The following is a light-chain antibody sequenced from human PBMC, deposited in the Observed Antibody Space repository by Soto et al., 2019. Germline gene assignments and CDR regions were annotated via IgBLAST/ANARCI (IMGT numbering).Light chain of an antibody. CDR3: QQSSSDST. J-gene: IGKJ1*01. CDR2: RAS. V-gene: IGKV1-5*03. Sequence: IPMTQSPSTLSASVGDRVTITCRASQNINTWLAWYQQKPGKAPRLLIYRASSLENGVPSRFGGRGSGTQFIFTISSLQPDDSATYYCQQSSSDSTFGQGTKEEIK. CDR1: QNINTW.